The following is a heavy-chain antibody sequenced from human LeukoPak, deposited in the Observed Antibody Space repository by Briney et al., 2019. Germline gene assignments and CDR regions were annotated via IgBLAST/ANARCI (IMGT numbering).Heavy chain of an antibody. V-gene: IGHV1-69*13. Sequence: GASVKVSCKASGGTFSSYAISWVRQAPGQGLEWMGGIIPIFGTANYAQKFQGRVTITADESTSTAYMELSSLRSEDTAVYYCAREQDLRGYSGYDLAYYYYGMDVWGQGTTVTVSS. CDR3: AREQDLRGYSGYDLAYYYYGMDV. J-gene: IGHJ6*02. CDR2: IIPIFGTA. CDR1: GGTFSSYA. D-gene: IGHD5-12*01.